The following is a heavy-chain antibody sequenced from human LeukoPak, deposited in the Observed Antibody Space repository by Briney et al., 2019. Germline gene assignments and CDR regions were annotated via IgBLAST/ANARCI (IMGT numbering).Heavy chain of an antibody. V-gene: IGHV4-39*01. J-gene: IGHJ4*02. Sequence: SETLSLTCTVSGGSISSSSYYWGWIRQPPGKGLEWIGSIYYSGSTYYNPSLKSRVTISVDTSKNQFSLKLSSVTAADTAVYYCARSRVTRIVDYWGQGTLVTVSS. D-gene: IGHD4-17*01. CDR3: ARSRVTRIVDY. CDR1: GGSISSSSYY. CDR2: IYYSGST.